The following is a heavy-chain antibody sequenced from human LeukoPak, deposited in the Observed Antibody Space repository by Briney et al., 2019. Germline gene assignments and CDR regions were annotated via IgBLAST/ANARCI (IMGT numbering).Heavy chain of an antibody. CDR3: AKDDYGDYVRWFDP. V-gene: IGHV3-23*01. J-gene: IGHJ5*02. CDR2: IGASGAGT. Sequence: GGSLRLSCAASGFTFSNAWMSWVRQAPGKGLEWLSSIGASGAGTYYAASVKGRFIISRDNSKNTLSLQMNSLRVDDTAVYYCAKDDYGDYVRWFDPWGQGTLVTVSS. D-gene: IGHD4-17*01. CDR1: GFTFSNAW.